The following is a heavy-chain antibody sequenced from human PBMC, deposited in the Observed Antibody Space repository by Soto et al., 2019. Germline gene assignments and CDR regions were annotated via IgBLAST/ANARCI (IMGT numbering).Heavy chain of an antibody. V-gene: IGHV1-69*02. CDR3: AKFWPRGGIDP. J-gene: IGHJ5*02. Sequence: QVQLVQSGAEVKKPGSSVKVSCKASGGTFSSYTISWVRQAPGQGLEWMGRIIPILGIANYAQKFQGRVTITADKSTRTASMGLSSLRPEDPAVFSWAKFWPRGGIDPWGQGTLVTVSS. D-gene: IGHD3-16*01. CDR1: GGTFSSYT. CDR2: IIPILGIA.